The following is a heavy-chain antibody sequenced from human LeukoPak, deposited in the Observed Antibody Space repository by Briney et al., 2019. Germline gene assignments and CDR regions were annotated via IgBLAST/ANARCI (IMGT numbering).Heavy chain of an antibody. J-gene: IGHJ4*02. V-gene: IGHV1-69*13. CDR1: GGTFSSYA. D-gene: IGHD5-24*01. CDR3: ARSQSRWLHPYFDY. Sequence: GASVKVSCKASGGTFSSYAISWVRQAPGQGLEWMGGIIPIFGTANYAQKFQGRVTITADESTSTAYMELSSLRSEDTAVYYCARSQSRWLHPYFDYWGQGTLVTVSS. CDR2: IIPIFGTA.